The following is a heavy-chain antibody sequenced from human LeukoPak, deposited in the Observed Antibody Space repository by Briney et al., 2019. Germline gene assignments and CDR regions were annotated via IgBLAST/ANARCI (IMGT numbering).Heavy chain of an antibody. V-gene: IGHV3-23*01. CDR1: GFIFRSYA. J-gene: IGHJ4*02. D-gene: IGHD5-18*01. CDR2: IDSSGGST. CDR3: ARDRGYSVDY. Sequence: GGSLRLSCAASGFIFRSYAMIWVRQAPGKGLEWVSVIDSSGGSTYYADSVKGRFTISRDNAKNTLYLQMNSLRAEDTAVYYCARDRGYSVDYWGQGTLVTVSS.